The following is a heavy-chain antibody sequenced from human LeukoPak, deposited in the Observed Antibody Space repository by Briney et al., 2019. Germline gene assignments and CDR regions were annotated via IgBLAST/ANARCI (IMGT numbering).Heavy chain of an antibody. CDR1: GYKFTDYG. V-gene: IGHV1-18*01. Sequence: ASVKVSCKASGYKFTDYGISWVRQAPGQGLEWMGWVSPFNGNTHYAQNFQGKVTMATDTSTTTAYMELRSLRSDDTAVYYCARDKAVTTELTQYFQHWGQGTLVTVSS. D-gene: IGHD4-11*01. CDR2: VSPFNGNT. J-gene: IGHJ1*01. CDR3: ARDKAVTTELTQYFQH.